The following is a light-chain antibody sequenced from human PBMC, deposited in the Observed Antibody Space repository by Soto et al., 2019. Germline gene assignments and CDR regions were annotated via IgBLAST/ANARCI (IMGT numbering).Light chain of an antibody. CDR2: DAS. J-gene: IGKJ5*01. Sequence: EIVLTQSPASLSLSPGERATLSCRASQTLTSNLAWYQQKPGQAPRLLIYDASNRATGIPARFSGSGSGTDFTLTISGLEPADLGVYYCQQRHNWPITFGQGTRLEIK. CDR1: QTLTSN. CDR3: QQRHNWPIT. V-gene: IGKV3-11*01.